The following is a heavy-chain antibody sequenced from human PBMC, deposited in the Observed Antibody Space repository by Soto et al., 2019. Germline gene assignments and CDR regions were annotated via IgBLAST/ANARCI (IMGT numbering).Heavy chain of an antibody. J-gene: IGHJ3*02. CDR3: AIEGDDYGDYKRAFDI. Sequence: EVQLVESGGGLVKPGGSLRLSCEASGFTFRSYSMNWVRQAPGKGLEWVSSISTTSSYIYYGDSVKGRFTISRDNAKNSLFLQMTSLSAEDTAIYYCAIEGDDYGDYKRAFDIWGQGTTVTVSS. D-gene: IGHD4-17*01. V-gene: IGHV3-21*01. CDR1: GFTFRSYS. CDR2: ISTTSSYI.